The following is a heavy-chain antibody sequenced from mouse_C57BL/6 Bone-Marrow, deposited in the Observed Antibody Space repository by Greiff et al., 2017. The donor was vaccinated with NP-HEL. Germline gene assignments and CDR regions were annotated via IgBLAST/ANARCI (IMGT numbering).Heavy chain of an antibody. J-gene: IGHJ2*01. CDR1: GYTFTSYG. CDR2: IYPRSGNT. V-gene: IGHV1-81*01. D-gene: IGHD2-12*01. CDR3: ARRTYYRGGVDY. Sequence: QVQLKESGAELARPGASVKLSCKASGYTFTSYGISWVKQRTGQGLEWIGEIYPRSGNTYYNEKFKGKATLTADKSSSTAYMELRSLTSEDSAVYFCARRTYYRGGVDYWDQGTTLTVSS.